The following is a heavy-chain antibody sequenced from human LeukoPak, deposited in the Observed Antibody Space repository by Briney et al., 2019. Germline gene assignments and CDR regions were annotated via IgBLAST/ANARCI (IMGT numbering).Heavy chain of an antibody. D-gene: IGHD5-12*01. V-gene: IGHV1-2*02. J-gene: IGHJ4*02. Sequence: ASVKVSFKASGYTFTGYYMHWVRQAPGEGGEWMGWINPHSACPNSAPIFQCRVTMTRDTSISTAYMELSRLRSEDTAVYYCARTRGYSGYDYLTFDYWGQGTLVTVSS. CDR1: GYTFTGYY. CDR2: INPHSACP. CDR3: ARTRGYSGYDYLTFDY.